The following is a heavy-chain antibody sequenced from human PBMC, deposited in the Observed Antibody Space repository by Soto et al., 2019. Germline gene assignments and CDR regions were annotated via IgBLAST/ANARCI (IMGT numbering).Heavy chain of an antibody. CDR3: ARDLEFRDGNISHIDY. CDR1: GGTFRNHV. CDR2: IIPIIGTP. V-gene: IGHV1-69*13. D-gene: IGHD3-10*01. Sequence: SVKVSCKASGGTFRNHVFNWVRQAPGQGLEWMGGIIPIIGTPNYAQKFQGRVTITADASTNTVYLEVSSLRSQDTAVYYCARDLEFRDGNISHIDYWGQGTLVTVSS. J-gene: IGHJ4*02.